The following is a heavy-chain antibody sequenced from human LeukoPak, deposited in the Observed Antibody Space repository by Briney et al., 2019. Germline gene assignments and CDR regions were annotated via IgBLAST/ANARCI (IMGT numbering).Heavy chain of an antibody. D-gene: IGHD3-16*02. V-gene: IGHV3-20*04. CDR2: INWNGGST. J-gene: IGHJ3*02. CDR1: GFTFDDYG. CDR3: ARGSDYVWGSYRNAFDI. Sequence: TGGSLRLSCAASGFTFDDYGMSWVRQAPGKGLEWVSGINWNGGSTGYADSVKGRFTISRDNAKNSLYLQMNSLRAEDTAVYYCARGSDYVWGSYRNAFDIWGQGTMVTVSS.